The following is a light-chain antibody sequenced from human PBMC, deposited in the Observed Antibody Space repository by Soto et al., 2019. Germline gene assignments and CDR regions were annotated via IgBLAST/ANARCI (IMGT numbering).Light chain of an antibody. CDR3: QHRSDWPIT. Sequence: EIVLTQSPGTLSLSPGDRATLSCWASQSVSGYLAWYQQKLGQAPRLLIYDASNMATGIPARFSGSGSGTDFTLTISSLEPEDFAIYYCQHRSDWPITFGQGTRLEIK. CDR2: DAS. V-gene: IGKV3-11*01. J-gene: IGKJ5*01. CDR1: QSVSGY.